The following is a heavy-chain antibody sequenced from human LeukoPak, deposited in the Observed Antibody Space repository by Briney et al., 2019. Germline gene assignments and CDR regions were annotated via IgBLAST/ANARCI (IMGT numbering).Heavy chain of an antibody. Sequence: GGSLRLSCAASGFTFSSYAMSWVRQAPGKGLEWVSAISGSGGSTYYADSVKGRFTISRDNSKNTLCLQMNSLRAEDTAVYYCAKHIRRYCSSTSCYDRTYYYYGMDVWGQGTTVTVSS. CDR3: AKHIRRYCSSTSCYDRTYYYYGMDV. V-gene: IGHV3-23*01. CDR2: ISGSGGST. J-gene: IGHJ6*02. CDR1: GFTFSSYA. D-gene: IGHD2-2*01.